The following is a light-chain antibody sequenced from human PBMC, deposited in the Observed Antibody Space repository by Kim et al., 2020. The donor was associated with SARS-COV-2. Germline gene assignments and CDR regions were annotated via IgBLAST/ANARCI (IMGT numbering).Light chain of an antibody. CDR1: QSVSSY. CDR3: QQRSNRPFT. V-gene: IGKV3-11*01. Sequence: EIVLTQSPATLSLSPGERATLSCRASQSVSSYLAWYQQKPGQAPRLLIYDASNRATGIPARFSGSGSGTDFTLTISSLEPEDFAVYYCQQRSNRPFTFGPGTKVDIK. J-gene: IGKJ3*01. CDR2: DAS.